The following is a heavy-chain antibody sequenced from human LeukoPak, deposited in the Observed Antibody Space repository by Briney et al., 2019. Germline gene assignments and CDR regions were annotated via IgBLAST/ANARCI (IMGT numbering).Heavy chain of an antibody. CDR2: IYYSGST. CDR3: ARGYYYDSSGPNWYFDL. V-gene: IGHV4-59*01. D-gene: IGHD3-22*01. J-gene: IGHJ2*01. Sequence: PSETLSLTCTVSGGSISSYYWSWIRQPPGKGPEWIGYIYYSGSTNYNPSLKSRVTISVDTSKNQFSLKLSSVTAADTAVYYCARGYYYDSSGPNWYFDLWGRGTLVTVSS. CDR1: GGSISSYY.